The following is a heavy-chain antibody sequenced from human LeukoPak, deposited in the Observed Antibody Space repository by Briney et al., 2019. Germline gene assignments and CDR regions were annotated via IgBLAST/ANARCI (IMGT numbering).Heavy chain of an antibody. CDR1: VFIFSTYW. J-gene: IGHJ4*02. V-gene: IGHV3-74*03. D-gene: IGHD3-10*01. CDR2: ISSDGSRT. CDR3: ARESQDCGSRSSDY. Sequence: GRSLRLSCAGSVFIFSTYWMHCVRHAPGKGLVWVSRISSDGSRTTYADSVKGRFTMSRDNAKNTLYLQTNSLRAEGTAVYYCARESQDCGSRSSDYWGQGTLVSVSS.